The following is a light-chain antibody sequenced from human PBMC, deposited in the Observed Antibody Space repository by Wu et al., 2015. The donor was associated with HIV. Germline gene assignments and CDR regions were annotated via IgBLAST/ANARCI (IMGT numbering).Light chain of an antibody. CDR3: QQSYTTPQLT. J-gene: IGKJ4*01. V-gene: IGKV1-39*01. CDR2: AAS. Sequence: DIQMTQSPSSLSASVGDRVTITCRASQNISSYLNWCQQHPGKAPKLLIYAASSLQGGVPSRFSGSGSGTDFTLTISSLQPDDFATYFCQQSYTTPQLTFGGGTKVEI. CDR1: QNISSY.